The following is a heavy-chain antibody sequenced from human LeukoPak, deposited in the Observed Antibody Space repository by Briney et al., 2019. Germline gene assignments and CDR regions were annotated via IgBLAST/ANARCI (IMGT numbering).Heavy chain of an antibody. CDR3: VRDRNGGNSYDC. V-gene: IGHV3-48*03. D-gene: IGHD4-23*01. Sequence: GGSLRLSCAASGCTFSSYEMNWVRQAPGKGLEWISYIGRSGTTIYYADSVKGRFTISRDNAKNSLYLQMNSLRVEDTAVYYCVRDRNGGNSYDCWGQGTLVTVSS. CDR2: IGRSGTTI. J-gene: IGHJ4*02. CDR1: GCTFSSYE.